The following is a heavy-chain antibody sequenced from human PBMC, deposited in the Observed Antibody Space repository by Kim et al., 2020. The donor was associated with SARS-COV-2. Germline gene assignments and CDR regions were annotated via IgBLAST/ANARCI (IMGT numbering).Heavy chain of an antibody. Sequence: GGSLRLSCAASGFTFSSYGMHWVRQAPGKGLEWVAVISYDGSNKYYADSVKGRFTISRDNSKNTLYLQMNSLRAEDTAVYYCAKPVLIAVAETDAFDIWGQGTMVTVSS. CDR2: ISYDGSNK. J-gene: IGHJ3*02. V-gene: IGHV3-30*18. CDR1: GFTFSSYG. D-gene: IGHD6-19*01. CDR3: AKPVLIAVAETDAFDI.